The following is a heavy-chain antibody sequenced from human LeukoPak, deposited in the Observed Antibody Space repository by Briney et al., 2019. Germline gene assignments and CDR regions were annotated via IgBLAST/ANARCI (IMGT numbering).Heavy chain of an antibody. CDR1: GYTFTDYY. Sequence: ASVKVSCKASGYTFTDYYIRWVRQAPGQGLEWLGWINLNSAGTKYAQKFQGRVTMTRDTSISTAYMELSRLRSDDTAVYYCATDPTGSTGSYYYWGQGTLVTVSS. V-gene: IGHV1-2*02. CDR3: ATDPTGSTGSYYY. CDR2: INLNSAGT. J-gene: IGHJ4*02. D-gene: IGHD3-10*01.